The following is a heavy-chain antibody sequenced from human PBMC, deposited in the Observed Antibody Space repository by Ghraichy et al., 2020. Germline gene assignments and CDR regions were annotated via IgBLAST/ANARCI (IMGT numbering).Heavy chain of an antibody. Sequence: SETLSLTCAVYGGSFSGYYWSWIRQPPGKGLEWIGEINHSGSTNYNPSLKSRVTISVDTSKNQFSLKLSSVTAADTAVYYCARGPRYSGYDEWGEGTLVTVSS. J-gene: IGHJ4*02. CDR1: GGSFSGYY. D-gene: IGHD5-12*01. V-gene: IGHV4-34*01. CDR2: INHSGST. CDR3: ARGPRYSGYDE.